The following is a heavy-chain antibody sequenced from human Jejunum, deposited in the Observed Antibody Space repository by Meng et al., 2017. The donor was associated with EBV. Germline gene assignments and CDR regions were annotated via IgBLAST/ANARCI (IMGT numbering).Heavy chain of an antibody. J-gene: IGHJ5*02. Sequence: QGQLQQWAAGLLSPSVTLSLTCAVYGESFATDSWGWHRQPPGKGPQWIGEIDEYGRANNNPSLKSRLTMSVDTSKNQFSLKLNSVTAADTAVYYCARLRVDPFDNWFDPWGQGILVTVSS. CDR1: GESFATDS. V-gene: IGHV4-34*01. D-gene: IGHD5-12*01. CDR3: ARLRVDPFDNWFDP. CDR2: IDEYGRA.